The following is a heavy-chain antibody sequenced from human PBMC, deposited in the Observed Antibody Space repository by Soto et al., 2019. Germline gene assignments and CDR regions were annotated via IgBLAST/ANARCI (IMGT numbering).Heavy chain of an antibody. J-gene: IGHJ4*02. CDR1: NGSFSDYF. V-gene: IGHV4-34*01. D-gene: IGHD6-19*01. CDR2: IKESGFA. Sequence: PSETLSLTCGVYNGSFSDYFWNWIRQPPGKGLDWIGEIKESGFATYNPSLKRRVTMSVDTANNQFSLKVTSVSAAYTAVYYWARGKSSGPLYYFDTWGQGTLVTVS. CDR3: ARGKSSGPLYYFDT.